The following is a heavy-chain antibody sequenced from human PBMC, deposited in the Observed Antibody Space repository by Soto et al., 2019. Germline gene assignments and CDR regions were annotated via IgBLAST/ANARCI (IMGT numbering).Heavy chain of an antibody. CDR3: ARDLIYDFHWFDP. Sequence: QVQLVQSGAEVKKPGASVKVSCKASGYTFTGYYMYWVRQAPGQGLEWMGWINPNNGGTNYAQKFQGRVTMTRDTSISTAYMELSRLRSDDTAVYYCARDLIYDFHWFDPWGQGTLVTVSS. V-gene: IGHV1-2*02. CDR1: GYTFTGYY. D-gene: IGHD3-3*01. J-gene: IGHJ5*02. CDR2: INPNNGGT.